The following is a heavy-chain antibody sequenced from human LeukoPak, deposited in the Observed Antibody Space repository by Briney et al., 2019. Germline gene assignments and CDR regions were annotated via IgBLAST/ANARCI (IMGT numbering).Heavy chain of an antibody. CDR3: ARVGDGYNYSPDY. CDR1: GFTFSSYA. D-gene: IGHD5-24*01. CDR2: ISYDRSNK. J-gene: IGHJ4*02. Sequence: GGSLRLSCAASGFTFSSYAMHWVRPAPGKGLEGVAVISYDRSNKYYADSVKGRFTISRDNSKDTLYLQMNSLRAEDTAVYYCARVGDGYNYSPDYWGQGTLVTVSS. V-gene: IGHV3-30*01.